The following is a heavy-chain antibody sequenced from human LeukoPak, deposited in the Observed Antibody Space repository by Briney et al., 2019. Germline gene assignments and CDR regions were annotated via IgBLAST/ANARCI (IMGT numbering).Heavy chain of an antibody. J-gene: IGHJ4*02. CDR1: GFTFSSYS. V-gene: IGHV3-48*02. CDR2: IGSSSSTI. CDR3: ARGPPDYGGTYSDY. Sequence: GGSLRLSCAASGFTFSSYSMNWVRQAPGKGLEWVSYIGSSSSTIYYADSVKGRFTISRDNAKNSLYLQMNSLRDEDTAVYYCARGPPDYGGTYSDYWGQGTLVTVSS. D-gene: IGHD4-23*01.